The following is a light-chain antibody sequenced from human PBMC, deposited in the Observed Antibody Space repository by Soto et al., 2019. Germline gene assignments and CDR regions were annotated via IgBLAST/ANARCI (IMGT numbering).Light chain of an antibody. J-gene: IGKJ1*01. V-gene: IGKV1-5*01. Sequence: DIPMTQSPSTLSASVGDRVTITCRASQNIGGWLAWYQQKLGKAPNLLIYDASSLKSGVPSRFSGSGSGTEFTLTISSLQPDDFATYYCQQYNSYWTFGQGTKVEIK. CDR1: QNIGGW. CDR2: DAS. CDR3: QQYNSYWT.